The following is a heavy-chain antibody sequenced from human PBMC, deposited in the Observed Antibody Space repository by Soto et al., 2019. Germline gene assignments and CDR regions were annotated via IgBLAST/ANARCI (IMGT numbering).Heavy chain of an antibody. CDR1: GFSLRTSGVG. CDR2: IYWNDDK. CDR3: EKSGSSGWYGWFDP. Sequence: SGPPLVNPTQTLTLTCIFSGFSLRTSGVGVGWIRQPPGEALEWLGFIYWNDDKRYSPSLKSRLTITKDTSKNQVVLTMTNMDPVDTATYYCEKSGSSGWYGWFDPWGQGTLVTVSS. D-gene: IGHD6-19*01. V-gene: IGHV2-5*01. J-gene: IGHJ5*02.